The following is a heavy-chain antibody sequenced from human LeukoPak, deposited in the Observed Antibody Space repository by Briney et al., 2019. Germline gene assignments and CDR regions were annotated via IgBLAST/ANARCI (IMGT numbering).Heavy chain of an antibody. CDR1: GDSINGHY. D-gene: IGHD6-19*01. V-gene: IGHV4-59*08. Sequence: SETLSLTCTISGDSINGHYWSWIRQPPGKRLEWIGDIHYKGSTNYNLSLQSRVTISVDTSKNHLSLNLTSVLAADTVIYYCARRDTGWNYCDYWGHGILVTVSS. CDR2: IHYKGST. J-gene: IGHJ4*01. CDR3: ARRDTGWNYCDY.